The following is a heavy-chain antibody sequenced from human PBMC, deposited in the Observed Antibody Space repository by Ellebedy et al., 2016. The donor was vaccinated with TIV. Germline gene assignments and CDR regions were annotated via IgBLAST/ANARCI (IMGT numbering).Heavy chain of an antibody. V-gene: IGHV3-53*01. D-gene: IGHD3/OR15-3a*01. CDR1: GFTVSSSY. Sequence: GGSLRLSCAGSGFTVSSSYMTWVRQAPGKGLEWVSVIYSSGGAYYADSVKGRFTISKDSSKNTLDLQMSSLRAEDTAIYYCAQGYRFGLLDYWGQGTLVTVSS. CDR3: AQGYRFGLLDY. J-gene: IGHJ4*02. CDR2: IYSSGGA.